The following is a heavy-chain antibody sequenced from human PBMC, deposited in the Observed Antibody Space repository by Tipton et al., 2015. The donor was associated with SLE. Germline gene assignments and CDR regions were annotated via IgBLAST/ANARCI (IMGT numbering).Heavy chain of an antibody. CDR3: ARGQGIFGPADWFDP. D-gene: IGHD3/OR15-3a*01. V-gene: IGHV4-31*03. J-gene: IGHJ5*02. CDR1: GASMSSGGYH. Sequence: TLSLTCTVSGASMSSGGYHWSWIRQHPGKGLEWIGYIFESGSTRASYNPSLKSRLTISVDTSQNQFSLKLTSLTAADTAIYYCARGQGIFGPADWFDPWGQGTLVTVSS. CDR2: IFESGSTRA.